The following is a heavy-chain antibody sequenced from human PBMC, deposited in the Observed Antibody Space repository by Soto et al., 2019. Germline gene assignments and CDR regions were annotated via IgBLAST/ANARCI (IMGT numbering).Heavy chain of an antibody. CDR2: INPLFGIT. J-gene: IGHJ4*02. CDR3: EGFCSGGSCYPIDY. Sequence: SVKVSCKASGGTFSSHTISWVRQAPGQGLEWMGRINPLFGITNYAQKFQGRVAITADKSTSTAYMELSSLRSEDTAIYYCEGFCSGGSCYPIDYWGQGTLVTVSS. D-gene: IGHD2-15*01. CDR1: GGTFSSHT. V-gene: IGHV1-69*02.